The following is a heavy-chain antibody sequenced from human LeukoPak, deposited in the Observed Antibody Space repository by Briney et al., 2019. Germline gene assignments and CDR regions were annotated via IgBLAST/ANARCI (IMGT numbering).Heavy chain of an antibody. D-gene: IGHD3-3*01. CDR1: GGSISSYY. CDR3: ARASEWYPPSPFDP. J-gene: IGHJ5*02. V-gene: IGHV4-34*01. Sequence: SETLSLTCTVSGGSISSYYWSWIRQPPGKGLEWIGEINHSRSTNYNPSLKSRVTISVDTSKNQFSLKLSSVTAADTAVYYCARASEWYPPSPFDPWGQGTLVTVSS. CDR2: INHSRST.